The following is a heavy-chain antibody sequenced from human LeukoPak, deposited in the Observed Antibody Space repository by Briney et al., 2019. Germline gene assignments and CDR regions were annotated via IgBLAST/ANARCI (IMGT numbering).Heavy chain of an antibody. CDR3: ARDRAPPSEYYYYYGMDV. V-gene: IGHV1-46*01. Sequence: GASVKVSCKASGYTFPSYFMHWVRQAPGQGLEWMGIINPSGGSTSYAQKFQGRVTMTRDTSTSTVYMELSSLRSEDTAVYYCARDRAPPSEYYYYYGMDVWGQGTTVTVSS. CDR1: GYTFPSYF. J-gene: IGHJ6*02. CDR2: INPSGGST.